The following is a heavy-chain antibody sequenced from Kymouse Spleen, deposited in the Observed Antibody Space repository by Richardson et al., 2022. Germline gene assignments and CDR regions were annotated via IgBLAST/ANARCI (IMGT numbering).Heavy chain of an antibody. Sequence: EVQLVESGGGLVQPGRSLRLSCAASGFTFDDYAMHWVRQAPGKGLEWVSGISWNSGSIGYADSVKGRFTISRDNAKNSLYLQMNSLRAEDTALYYCAKDIGGDYFYYYYGMDVWGQGTTVTVSS. D-gene: IGHD4-17*01. CDR3: AKDIGGDYFYYYYGMDV. CDR2: ISWNSGSI. J-gene: IGHJ6*02. CDR1: GFTFDDYA. V-gene: IGHV3-9*01.